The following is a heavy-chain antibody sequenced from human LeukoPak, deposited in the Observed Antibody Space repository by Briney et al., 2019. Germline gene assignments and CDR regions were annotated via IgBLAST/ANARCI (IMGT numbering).Heavy chain of an antibody. D-gene: IGHD3-10*01. J-gene: IGHJ6*02. CDR3: AKDRLWFGEYVDGMDV. CDR2: ISGSGGST. V-gene: IGHV3-23*01. Sequence: GGSLRLSCAASGFTFSSYAMSWVRQAPGKGLEWVSAISGSGGSTYYADSVKGRSTISRDNSKNTLYLQMNSLRAEDTAVYYCAKDRLWFGEYVDGMDVWGQGTTVTVSS. CDR1: GFTFSSYA.